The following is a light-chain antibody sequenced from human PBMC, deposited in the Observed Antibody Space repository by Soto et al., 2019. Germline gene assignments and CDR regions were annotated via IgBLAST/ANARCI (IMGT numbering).Light chain of an antibody. V-gene: IGLV1-44*01. CDR2: SNN. Sequence: QSVLTQPPSASAPPGQRVTISCSGSSSNIGSNPVNWYQHLPGTAPKLLICSNNERPSGVPDRCSGSKSGTSASLAISGLQSEDEADYYCAAWDDSLNAVVFGGGTKLTVL. J-gene: IGLJ2*01. CDR3: AAWDDSLNAVV. CDR1: SSNIGSNP.